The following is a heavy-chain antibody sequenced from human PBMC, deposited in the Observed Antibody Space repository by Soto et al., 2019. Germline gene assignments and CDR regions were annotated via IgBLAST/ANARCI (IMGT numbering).Heavy chain of an antibody. D-gene: IGHD6-13*01. CDR2: IWYDGSNK. J-gene: IGHJ6*02. CDR1: GFTFSSYG. Sequence: QVQLVESGGGVVQPGRSLRLSCAASGFTFSSYGMHWVRQAPGKGLEWVAIIWYDGSNKYYADSVKGRFTISRDNSKNTLYLQINSLRAEDTAVYYCARDTAAGGTAYGMDVWGQGTTVTVSS. V-gene: IGHV3-33*01. CDR3: ARDTAAGGTAYGMDV.